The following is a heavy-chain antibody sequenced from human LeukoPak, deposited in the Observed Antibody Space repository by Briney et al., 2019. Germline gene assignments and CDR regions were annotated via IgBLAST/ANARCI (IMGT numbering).Heavy chain of an antibody. D-gene: IGHD4-11*01. CDR2: INVEGSRT. V-gene: IGHV3-74*01. Sequence: GGSLRLSCAGAGFTLSKYWVHWVRQVPGKGLVWVSRINVEGSRTDYADSVRGRFTISRDNAKNTVYLQMNSLTAEDTAVYYCARSMSGSNDFWGQGTLVTVSS. CDR3: ARSMSGSNDF. CDR1: GFTLSKYW. J-gene: IGHJ4*02.